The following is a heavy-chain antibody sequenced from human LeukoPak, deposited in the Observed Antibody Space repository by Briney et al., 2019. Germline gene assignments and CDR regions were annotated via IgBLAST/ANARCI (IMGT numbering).Heavy chain of an antibody. Sequence: KPSETLSLTCTVSGGSISSYYWSWIRQPAGKGLEWIGRIYTSGSTNYNPSLKSRVTISVDTSKNQFSLKLSSVTAADTAVYYCARELELWFGELLSVSDAFDIWGQGTMVTVSS. D-gene: IGHD3-10*01. J-gene: IGHJ3*02. CDR3: ARELELWFGELLSVSDAFDI. CDR2: IYTSGST. V-gene: IGHV4-4*07. CDR1: GGSISSYY.